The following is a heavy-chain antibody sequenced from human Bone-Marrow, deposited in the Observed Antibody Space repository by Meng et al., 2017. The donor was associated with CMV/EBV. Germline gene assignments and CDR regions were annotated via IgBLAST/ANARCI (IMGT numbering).Heavy chain of an antibody. J-gene: IGHJ4*02. V-gene: IGHV3-23*01. CDR3: AKDLATGGYDSDLEY. CDR1: GFTFSSYA. CDR2: ISPGGST. D-gene: IGHD5-12*01. Sequence: AASGFTFSSYAMNWVRQAPGKGLEWVSSISPGGSTYYADSVKGRFAISRDNSKNTVYLQMNSLRADDTALYYCAKDLATGGYDSDLEYWGQGTLVTVSS.